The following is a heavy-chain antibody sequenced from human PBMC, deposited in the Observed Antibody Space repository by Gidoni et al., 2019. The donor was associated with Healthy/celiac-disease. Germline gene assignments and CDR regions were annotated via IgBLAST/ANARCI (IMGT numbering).Heavy chain of an antibody. CDR1: GFTFSSYA. D-gene: IGHD3-10*01. J-gene: IGHJ4*02. Sequence: EVQLLESGGGLVQPGGSLSLSRAASGFTFSSYAMSWVRQAPGKGLGWVSAISGSGGSTYYADSVKGRFTISRDNSKNTLYLQMNSRRAEDTAVYYCAKGTLRFGEFDYWGQGTLVTVSS. CDR3: AKGTLRFGEFDY. V-gene: IGHV3-23*01. CDR2: ISGSGGST.